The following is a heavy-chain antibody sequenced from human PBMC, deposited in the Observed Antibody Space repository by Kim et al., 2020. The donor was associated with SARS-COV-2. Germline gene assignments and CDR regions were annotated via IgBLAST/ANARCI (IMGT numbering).Heavy chain of an antibody. J-gene: IGHJ4*02. CDR3: ARATSGYVDY. CDR1: GDSVSSKSVS. V-gene: IGHV6-1*01. CDR2: TYYRSKWYN. D-gene: IGHD3-9*01. Sequence: SQTLSLTCAISGDSVSSKSVSWSWIRQSPSRGLEWLGRTYYRSKWYNEYAVSVRSRISVDPDTTKNQFSLQLNSVSPEDTVVYYCARATSGYVDYWGQGT.